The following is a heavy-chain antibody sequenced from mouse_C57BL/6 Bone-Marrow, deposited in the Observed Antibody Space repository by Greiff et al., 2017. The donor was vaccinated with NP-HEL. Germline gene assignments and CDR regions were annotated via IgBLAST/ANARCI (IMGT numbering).Heavy chain of an antibody. J-gene: IGHJ1*03. CDR3: ASCSSYPWYFDV. CDR2: IYPRSGNT. CDR1: GYTFTSYG. D-gene: IGHD1-1*01. Sequence: VKLMESGAELARPGASVKLSCKASGYTFTSYGISWVKQRTGQGLEWIGEIYPRSGNTYYNEKFKGKATLTADKSSSTAYMELRSLTSEDSAVYFCASCSSYPWYFDVWGTGTTVTVSS. V-gene: IGHV1-81*01.